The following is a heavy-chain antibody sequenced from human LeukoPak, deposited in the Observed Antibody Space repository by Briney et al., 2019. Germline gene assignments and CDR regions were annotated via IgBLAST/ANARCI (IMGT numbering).Heavy chain of an antibody. Sequence: SETLSLTCAVYGGSFSGYYWSWIRQPPGKGLEWIGEINHSRSTNYNPSLKSRVTISVDTSKNQFSLKLSSVTAADTAMYYCASGNLMPRGSHWFDPWGQGTPVTVSS. D-gene: IGHD3-10*01. V-gene: IGHV4-34*01. CDR1: GGSFSGYY. CDR3: ASGNLMPRGSHWFDP. J-gene: IGHJ5*02. CDR2: INHSRST.